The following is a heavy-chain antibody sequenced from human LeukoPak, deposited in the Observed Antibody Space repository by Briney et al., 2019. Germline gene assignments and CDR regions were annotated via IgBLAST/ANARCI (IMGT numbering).Heavy chain of an antibody. Sequence: GGSLRLSCAASGFTFSSYRMHWVRQVPGKGLVWVSRINIDGSNTIYADSVKGRFTISRDNAKNTLYLQMNSLRAEDTAVYYCAKIRGASYSSGWYFDYWGQGTLVTVSS. CDR1: GFTFSSYR. D-gene: IGHD6-19*01. CDR2: INIDGSNT. CDR3: AKIRGASYSSGWYFDY. V-gene: IGHV3-74*01. J-gene: IGHJ4*02.